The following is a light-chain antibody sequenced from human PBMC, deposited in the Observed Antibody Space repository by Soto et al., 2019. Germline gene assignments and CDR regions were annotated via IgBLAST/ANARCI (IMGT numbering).Light chain of an antibody. V-gene: IGKV3-15*01. CDR2: GLS. CDR3: QQSNNWPPLT. CDR1: QSVAGN. J-gene: IGKJ4*01. Sequence: DIVMTQSPATLSVTPGESVTLSCTASQSVAGNLAWYQQKPGQPTRLPIYGLSTRATGVPARFSGSGSETDFSLTISSLQIEDFALYYCQQSNNWPPLTFGGGTKVDNK.